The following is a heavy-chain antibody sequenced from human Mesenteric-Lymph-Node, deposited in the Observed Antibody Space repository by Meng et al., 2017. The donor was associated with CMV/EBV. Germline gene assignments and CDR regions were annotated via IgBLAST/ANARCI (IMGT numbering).Heavy chain of an antibody. V-gene: IGHV1-18*01. CDR2: ISAYNGNT. D-gene: IGHD3-16*01. Sequence: ASVKVPCKASGYTFSGYYIHWVRQAPGQGLEWMGWISAYNGNTNYAQKLQGRVTITTDTSTSTAYMELRSLRSDDTAVYYCARVSLRLDGMDVWGQGTTVTVSS. J-gene: IGHJ6*02. CDR1: GYTFSGYY. CDR3: ARVSLRLDGMDV.